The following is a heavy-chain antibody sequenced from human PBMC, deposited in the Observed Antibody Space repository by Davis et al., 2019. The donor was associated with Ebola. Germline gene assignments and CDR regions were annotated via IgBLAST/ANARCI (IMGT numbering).Heavy chain of an antibody. CDR1: GFIFDDYA. Sequence: SLKISCAASGFIFDDYALHWVRQSSGKGLEWVSTISWNGARADYADSVRGRFITSRDNAKNSLYLQMNSLRGEDTALYYCAKDYLNVEGAMDVWGQGTTVTVSS. V-gene: IGHV3-9*01. J-gene: IGHJ6*02. CDR2: ISWNGARA. CDR3: AKDYLNVEGAMDV. D-gene: IGHD1-1*01.